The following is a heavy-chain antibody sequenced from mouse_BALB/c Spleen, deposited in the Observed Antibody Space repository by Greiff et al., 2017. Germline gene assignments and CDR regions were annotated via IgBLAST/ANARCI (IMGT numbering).Heavy chain of an antibody. Sequence: VKLVESGPGLVAPSQSLSITCTVSGFSLTSYGVHWVRQPPGKGLEWLGVIWAGGSTNYNSALMSRLSISKDNSKSQVFLKMNSLQTDDTAMYYCAREEEDGNYAMDYWGQGTSVTVSS. CDR2: IWAGGST. D-gene: IGHD2-1*01. V-gene: IGHV2-9*02. J-gene: IGHJ4*01. CDR3: AREEEDGNYAMDY. CDR1: GFSLTSYG.